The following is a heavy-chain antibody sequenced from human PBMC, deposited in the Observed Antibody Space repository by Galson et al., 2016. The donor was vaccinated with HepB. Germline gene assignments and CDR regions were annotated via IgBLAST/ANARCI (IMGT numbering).Heavy chain of an antibody. D-gene: IGHD2-2*02. J-gene: IGHJ4*02. V-gene: IGHV4-4*02. Sequence: LSLTCAVSGGSISSNNWWHWVRQPPGKGLEWIGEIYHSGSTYYNPSLKSRVTMSVDRSNNQFSLKLSSVTAADTAVYYCVREYCSDTTCYTALDYWGQGTLVSVSS. CDR3: VREYCSDTTCYTALDY. CDR1: GGSISSNNW. CDR2: IYHSGST.